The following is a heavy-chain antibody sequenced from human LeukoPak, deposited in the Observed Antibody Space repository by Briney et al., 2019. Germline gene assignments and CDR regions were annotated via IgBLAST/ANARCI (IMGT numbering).Heavy chain of an antibody. Sequence: SETLSLTCAVYGGSFSGYYWSWIRQPPGKGLEWIGEINHGGSTNYNPSLKSRVTISVDTSKNQFSLKLSSVTAADTAVYYCARLGYTYYYYMDVWGKGTTVTVSS. J-gene: IGHJ6*03. D-gene: IGHD2-2*02. CDR2: INHGGST. CDR3: ARLGYTYYYYMDV. V-gene: IGHV4-34*01. CDR1: GGSFSGYY.